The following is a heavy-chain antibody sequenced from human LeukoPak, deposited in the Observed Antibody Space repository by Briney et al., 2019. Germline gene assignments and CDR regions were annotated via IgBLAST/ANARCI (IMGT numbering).Heavy chain of an antibody. V-gene: IGHV1-2*06. Sequence: GASVKVSCKASGYTFTDYYMHWVRQAPGQGLEWMGRINPNPGSTNYAQKFQGRVTMTRDTSVSTAYMELSRLRSDDTAVYYCARSRIVGGTHFDYWGQGALVTVSS. J-gene: IGHJ4*02. CDR3: ARSRIVGGTHFDY. D-gene: IGHD1-26*01. CDR2: INPNPGST. CDR1: GYTFTDYY.